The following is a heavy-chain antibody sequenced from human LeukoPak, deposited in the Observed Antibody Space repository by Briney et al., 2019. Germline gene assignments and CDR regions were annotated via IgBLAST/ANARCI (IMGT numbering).Heavy chain of an antibody. J-gene: IGHJ4*02. CDR1: GGSISRSSYY. V-gene: IGHV4-39*01. CDR2: IYHIGKT. D-gene: IGHD6-19*01. Sequence: PSETLSLTCTVSGGSISRSSYYWGWIRQPPGEGLEWIGSIYHIGKTYYNVSLKSRVTISVDTSKNQFSLKLSSVTAADTAMYYCARLAGYSSGPFDYWGQGSLVTVSS. CDR3: ARLAGYSSGPFDY.